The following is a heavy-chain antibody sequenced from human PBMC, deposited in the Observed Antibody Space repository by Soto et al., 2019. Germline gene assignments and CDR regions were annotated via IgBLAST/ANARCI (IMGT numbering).Heavy chain of an antibody. CDR3: AKDQPPFLDYDSSGYYNFDY. CDR2: ISGSGGST. D-gene: IGHD3-22*01. J-gene: IGHJ4*02. CDR1: GFTFSSYA. V-gene: IGHV3-23*01. Sequence: PGGSLRLSCAASGFTFSSYAMSWVRQAPGKGLEWVSAISGSGGSTYYADSVKGRFTISRDNSKNTLYLQMNSLRAEDTAVYYCAKDQPPFLDYDSSGYYNFDYWGQGTLVTVSS.